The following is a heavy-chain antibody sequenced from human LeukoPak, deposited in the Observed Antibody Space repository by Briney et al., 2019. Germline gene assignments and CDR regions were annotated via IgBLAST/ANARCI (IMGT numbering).Heavy chain of an antibody. J-gene: IGHJ4*02. CDR2: INQDGGRK. V-gene: IGHV3-7*05. D-gene: IGHD2-2*01. Sequence: GGSLRLSCAASGFTFSSYAMTWVRQGPGKGLEWVANINQDGGRKYYVDSVKGRFTISRDNAKNSLYLQMNSLRAEDTAVYYCARLYCSSTSCQSCFDSWGQGTLVTVSS. CDR3: ARLYCSSTSCQSCFDS. CDR1: GFTFSSYA.